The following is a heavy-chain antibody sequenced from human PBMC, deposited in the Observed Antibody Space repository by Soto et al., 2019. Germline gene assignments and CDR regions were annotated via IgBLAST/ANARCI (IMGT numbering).Heavy chain of an antibody. D-gene: IGHD2-8*01. J-gene: IGHJ3*02. CDR3: ARDIRGYCINGVCRGPLDR. Sequence: SETLSLTCTVSGTSITTNYWNWIRQPPGKGLEWIGYLYDSGSTNYNPTLKSRVTISVDTSKNQFSLKLNSVTAADTAVYYCARDIRGYCINGVCRGPLDRWGQGTMVTVSS. CDR1: GTSITTNY. V-gene: IGHV4-59*01. CDR2: LYDSGST.